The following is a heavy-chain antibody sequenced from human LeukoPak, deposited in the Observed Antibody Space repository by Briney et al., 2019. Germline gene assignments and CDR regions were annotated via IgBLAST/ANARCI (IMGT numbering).Heavy chain of an antibody. CDR1: GGSVSSGSYY. J-gene: IGHJ4*01. CDR2: IYYSGST. CDR3: ARQSSSWYGAFDY. D-gene: IGHD6-13*01. Sequence: SETLSLTCTVSGGSVSSGSYYWSWIRQPPGKGLEWIGYIYYSGSTNYNPSLKSRVTISVDTSKNQFSLKLSSVTAADTAVYYCARQSSSWYGAFDYWGHGTLVTVSS. V-gene: IGHV4-61*01.